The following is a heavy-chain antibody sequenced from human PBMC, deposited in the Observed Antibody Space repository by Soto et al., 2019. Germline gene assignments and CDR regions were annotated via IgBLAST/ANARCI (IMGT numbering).Heavy chain of an antibody. CDR2: IYWDDDK. J-gene: IGHJ4*02. D-gene: IGHD3-22*01. CDR3: AHSHDYYDSSGYYYVLFDY. Sequence: QITLKESDPTLVKPTQTLTLTCTFSGFSLSTSGVGVGWIRQPPGKALEWLALIYWDDDKRYSPSLKSRLTITKDTSKNQVVLTMTNMDPVDTATYYCAHSHDYYDSSGYYYVLFDYWGQGTLVTVSS. CDR1: GFSLSTSGVG. V-gene: IGHV2-5*02.